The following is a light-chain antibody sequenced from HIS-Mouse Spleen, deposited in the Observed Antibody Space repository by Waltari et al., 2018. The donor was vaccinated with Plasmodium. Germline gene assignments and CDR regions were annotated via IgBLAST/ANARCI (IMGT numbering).Light chain of an antibody. Sequence: SYELTQPPSVSVSPGQTARITCSGDALPKKYAYWYQQKSGQAPVLVLYEDSKRPAWIPERFAGSSSGTRATLTISGAQVEDEADYYCYSTDSSGNHRVFGGGTKLTVL. J-gene: IGLJ3*02. V-gene: IGLV3-10*01. CDR2: EDS. CDR1: ALPKKY. CDR3: YSTDSSGNHRV.